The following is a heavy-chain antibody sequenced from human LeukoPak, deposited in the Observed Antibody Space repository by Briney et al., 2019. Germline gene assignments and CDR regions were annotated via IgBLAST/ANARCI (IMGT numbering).Heavy chain of an antibody. CDR2: IIPIFGTA. J-gene: IGHJ4*02. CDR3: ARVQVAERWLQFPFDY. Sequence: SVKVSCKASGYTFTSYYMHWVRQAPGQGLEWMGGIIPIFGTANYAQKFQGRVTITTDESTSTAYMELSSLRSEDTAVYYCARVQVAERWLQFPFDYWGQGTLVTVSS. D-gene: IGHD5-24*01. CDR1: GYTFTSYY. V-gene: IGHV1-69*05.